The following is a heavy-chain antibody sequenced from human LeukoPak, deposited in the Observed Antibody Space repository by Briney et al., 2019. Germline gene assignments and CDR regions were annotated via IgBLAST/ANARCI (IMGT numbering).Heavy chain of an antibody. V-gene: IGHV3-53*01. CDR1: GFTVTDNS. Sequence: GGSLRLSCAASGFTVTDNSMNWVRQSSGKGLEWVSVIYGGADTNYADSVKGRFIISRDTSKNTVYLQMNSLRAEDTAVYYCAKDHICSGGSCYGLNNPSHDAFDIWGQGTMVTVSS. J-gene: IGHJ3*02. CDR2: IYGGADT. CDR3: AKDHICSGGSCYGLNNPSHDAFDI. D-gene: IGHD2-15*01.